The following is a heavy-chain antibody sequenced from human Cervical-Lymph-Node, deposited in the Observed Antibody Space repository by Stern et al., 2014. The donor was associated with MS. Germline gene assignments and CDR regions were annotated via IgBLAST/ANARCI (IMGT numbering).Heavy chain of an antibody. CDR1: GYTFTGYY. CDR2: INPNSGGT. CDR3: ARDYIMVDGFNY. Sequence: MQLVESGAEVKKPGASVKVSCKASGYTFTGYYMHWGRQAPGQGLEWMGWINPNSGGTNYAQKFQGRVTMTRDTSISTAYMELSRLRSDDTAVYYCARDYIMVDGFNYWGQGTLVTVFS. J-gene: IGHJ4*02. D-gene: IGHD2-21*01. V-gene: IGHV1-2*02.